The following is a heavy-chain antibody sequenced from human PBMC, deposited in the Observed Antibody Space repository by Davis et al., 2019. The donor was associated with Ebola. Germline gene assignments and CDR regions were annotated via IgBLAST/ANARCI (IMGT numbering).Heavy chain of an antibody. CDR1: GGSISSSSYY. CDR2: IYYSGST. J-gene: IGHJ4*02. D-gene: IGHD3-16*02. Sequence: PSETLSLTCTVSGGSISSSSYYWGWIRQPPGKGLEWIGSIYYSGSTYYNPSLKSRVTISVDTSKNQFSLKLSSVTAADTAVYYCARRLYRHFDYWGQGTLVTVSS. CDR3: ARRLYRHFDY. V-gene: IGHV4-39*01.